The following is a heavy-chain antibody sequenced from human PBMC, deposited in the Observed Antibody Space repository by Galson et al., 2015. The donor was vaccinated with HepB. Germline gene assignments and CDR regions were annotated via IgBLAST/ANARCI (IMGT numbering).Heavy chain of an antibody. V-gene: IGHV3-48*01. CDR3: ARDPSGLLDSDYYDYYYMDV. CDR1: GFTFGRYS. CDR2: ISSTSGSI. Sequence: SLRLSCAASGFTFGRYSINWVRQAPGKGLEWLSYISSTSGSIYYADSVKGRFTISRDNAKNSMYLQMNSLRAEDTAVYYCARDPSGLLDSDYYDYYYMDVWGKGTTVTVSS. D-gene: IGHD3-3*01. J-gene: IGHJ6*03.